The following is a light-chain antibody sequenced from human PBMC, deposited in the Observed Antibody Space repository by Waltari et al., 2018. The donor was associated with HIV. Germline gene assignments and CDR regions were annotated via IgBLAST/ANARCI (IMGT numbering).Light chain of an antibody. CDR3: LQNIRATFA. CDR1: ESLRHSNGRNY. J-gene: IGKJ2*01. Sequence: DVLATQFPLSLTVSPGESASISCRATESLRHSNGRNYLDWYFQRPGHTPRLLIYLASNRASGVPDRFVGGGSGTDFTLRITRVEAADVGIYFCLQNIRATFAFGQGT. V-gene: IGKV2-28*01. CDR2: LAS.